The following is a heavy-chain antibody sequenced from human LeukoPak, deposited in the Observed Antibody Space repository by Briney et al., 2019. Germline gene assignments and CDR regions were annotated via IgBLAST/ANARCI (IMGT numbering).Heavy chain of an antibody. CDR3: ARSLGYYYYYMDV. V-gene: IGHV2-70*11. Sequence: SGPALVKPTQTLTLTCTFSGFSLSTDGMCVSGIRQPPGKALEWLARIDWDDDKYYSTSLKTRLTISNDTSKNQVVLTMTNMDPVDTATYFCARSLGYYYYYMDVWGKGTTVTVSS. CDR1: GFSLSTDGMC. CDR2: IDWDDDK. J-gene: IGHJ6*03.